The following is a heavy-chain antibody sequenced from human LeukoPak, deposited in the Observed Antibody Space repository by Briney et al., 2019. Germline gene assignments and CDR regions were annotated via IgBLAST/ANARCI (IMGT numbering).Heavy chain of an antibody. CDR3: ARAVDTAMVTGDFYYFDY. CDR2: IYYSGST. V-gene: IGHV4-39*07. Sequence: PSETLSLTCTVSGGSISSSSYYWGWIRQPPGKGLEWIGSIYYSGSTYYNPSLKSRVTISVDTSKNQFSLKLSSVTAADTAVYYCARAVDTAMVTGDFYYFDYWGQGTLVTVSS. CDR1: GGSISSSSYY. D-gene: IGHD5-18*01. J-gene: IGHJ4*02.